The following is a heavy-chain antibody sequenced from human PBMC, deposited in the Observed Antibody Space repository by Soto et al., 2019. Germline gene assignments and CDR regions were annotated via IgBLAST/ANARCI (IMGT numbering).Heavy chain of an antibody. CDR1: GYTFTGYY. J-gene: IGHJ5*02. D-gene: IGHD7-27*01. CDR3: GRDGASRTGDFRFDP. V-gene: IGHV1-2*02. Sequence: ASVKVSCKASGYTFTGYYMHWVRQAPGQGLEWMGWINPNSGGTNYAQKLQGRVTMTRDTSLSTAYMELSRLRSDDTAVDYCGRDGASRTGDFRFDPWGQGTLVTVSS. CDR2: INPNSGGT.